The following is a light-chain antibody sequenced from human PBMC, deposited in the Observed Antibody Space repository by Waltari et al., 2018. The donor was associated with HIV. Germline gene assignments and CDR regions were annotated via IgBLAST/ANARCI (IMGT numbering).Light chain of an antibody. J-gene: IGLJ3*02. V-gene: IGLV1-47*01. CDR3: AAWDDSLSGWV. CDR1: SSNLGSNY. Sequence: QSVLTHPPSASGTPGQRVTISCSGSSSNLGSNYVYWYQQLPGTTPKLLIYRNNQRPYGGLDRLAGSKSGTSSSLAISGLRSEDEADYYCAAWDDSLSGWVFGGGTKLTVL. CDR2: RNN.